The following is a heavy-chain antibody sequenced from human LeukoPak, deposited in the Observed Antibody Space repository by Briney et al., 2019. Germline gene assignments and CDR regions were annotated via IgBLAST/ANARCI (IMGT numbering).Heavy chain of an antibody. CDR2: VSDSGSSA. V-gene: IGHV3-23*01. CDR1: GFTFTNYG. J-gene: IGHJ4*02. CDR3: ARGWAAHDY. Sequence: GGSLRLSCAVSGFTFTNYGMSWVCQAPGNGLEWVSVVSDSGSSAYYADSVKGRFTISRDNSKHTLYLQMNSLSAEDTAVYYCARGWAAHDYWGQGTLVTVSS. D-gene: IGHD2-15*01.